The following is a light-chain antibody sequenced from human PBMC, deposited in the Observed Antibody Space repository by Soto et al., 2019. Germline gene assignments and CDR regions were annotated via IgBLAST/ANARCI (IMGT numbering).Light chain of an antibody. CDR2: GAS. Sequence: EILMTQSPATLSVSPGERATLSCRASQSVSSKLAWYQQKPGQAPRLLIYGASTRATGIPARFSGSGSGTEFTLTISGLQSEDFAVYFCQQYNNWPPRGTFGQGTKVEIK. J-gene: IGKJ1*01. CDR1: QSVSSK. V-gene: IGKV3-15*01. CDR3: QQYNNWPPRGT.